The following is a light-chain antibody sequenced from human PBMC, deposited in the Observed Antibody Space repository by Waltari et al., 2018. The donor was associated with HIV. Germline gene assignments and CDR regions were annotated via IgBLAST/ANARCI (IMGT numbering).Light chain of an antibody. Sequence: QSVLPQPHSASGTPGQRVIISCSGSNSNVGSDVVNWYQQLPGTAPKLRIYGDNERPSGVPDRFSGSKSGASASLAISDLQSEDEAEYYCAAWDARLNEYLFGTGTKVTVL. J-gene: IGLJ1*01. CDR2: GDN. CDR3: AAWDARLNEYL. CDR1: NSNVGSDV. V-gene: IGLV1-44*01.